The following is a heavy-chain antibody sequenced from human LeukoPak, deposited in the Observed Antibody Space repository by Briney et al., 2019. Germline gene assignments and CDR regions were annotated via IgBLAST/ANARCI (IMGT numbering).Heavy chain of an antibody. J-gene: IGHJ4*02. Sequence: GGSLRLSCAASGFLFRTYWMTWVRQAPGKGLEWVANIKTDGSEQLYLDSVKGRFHISRHNANNSLSLQMNSLRAEDAAVYYCARGANPDDFWGQGTLVTVSS. CDR1: GFLFRTYW. V-gene: IGHV3-7*01. CDR3: ARGANPDDF. CDR2: IKTDGSEQ.